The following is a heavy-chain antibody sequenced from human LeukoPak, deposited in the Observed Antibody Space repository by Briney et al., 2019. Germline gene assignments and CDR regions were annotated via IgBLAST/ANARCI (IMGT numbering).Heavy chain of an antibody. V-gene: IGHV1-2*06. D-gene: IGHD3-22*01. CDR2: INPNSGGT. CDR3: AREGYYDSSGYPDY. J-gene: IGHJ4*02. CDR1: GGTFSSYA. Sequence: GASVKVSCKASGGTFSSYAISWVRQAPGQGLEWMGRINPNSGGTNYAQKFQGRVTMTRDTSISTAYMELSRLRSDDTAVYYCAREGYYDSSGYPDYWGQGTLVTVSS.